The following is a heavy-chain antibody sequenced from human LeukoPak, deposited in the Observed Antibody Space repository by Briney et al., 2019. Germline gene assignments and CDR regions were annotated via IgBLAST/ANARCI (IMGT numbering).Heavy chain of an antibody. CDR3: ARQPGGRAAFDI. D-gene: IGHD1-14*01. J-gene: IGHJ3*02. Sequence: PSETLSLTCTVSGASINTYWWSWIRQPPGKGLEWIGYSHYSGDSNYNPSLKSRLTISVDTSKNEVSLVLTSVTAADTALYYCARQPGGRAAFDIWAQGTMVTVS. CDR1: GASINTYW. CDR2: SHYSGDS. V-gene: IGHV4-59*08.